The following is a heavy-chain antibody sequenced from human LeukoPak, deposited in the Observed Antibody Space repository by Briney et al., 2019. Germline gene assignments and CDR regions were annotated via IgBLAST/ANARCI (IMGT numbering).Heavy chain of an antibody. J-gene: IGHJ4*02. CDR1: GGSFSDYY. CDR2: INHRGST. Sequence: SETLSLTCAVYGGSFSDYYWTWLRQPPGKGLEWIGEINHRGSTSYNPSLKSRVTISVDKSNNQFSLKLTSVTAADTAVYYCVRGGIAARLRDWGQGTLVTVSS. CDR3: VRGGIAARLRD. D-gene: IGHD6-6*01. V-gene: IGHV4-34*01.